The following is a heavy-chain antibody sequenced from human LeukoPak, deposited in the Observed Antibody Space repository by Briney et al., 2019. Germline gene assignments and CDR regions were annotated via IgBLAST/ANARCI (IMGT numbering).Heavy chain of an antibody. Sequence: GASVKVSCKVSGYTLTELSMHWVRQAPGKGLEWMGGFDPEDGETIYAQKFQGRVTMTEDTSTDTAYMELSSLRSEDTAVYYCATGPPVGSSGWYLFDYWGQGTLVTVSS. D-gene: IGHD6-19*01. CDR1: GYTLTELS. V-gene: IGHV1-24*01. CDR2: FDPEDGET. J-gene: IGHJ4*02. CDR3: ATGPPVGSSGWYLFDY.